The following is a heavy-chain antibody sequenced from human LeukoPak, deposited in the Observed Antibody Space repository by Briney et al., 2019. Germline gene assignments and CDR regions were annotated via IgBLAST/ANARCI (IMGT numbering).Heavy chain of an antibody. D-gene: IGHD4-11*01. V-gene: IGHV1-2*02. CDR2: INPKRGVT. J-gene: IGHJ4*02. CDR3: ARGVAVTDRARFFDY. CDR1: GYTSTDYY. Sequence: ASVKVSCKASGYTSTDYYVHWVRQAPGQGLEWMGWINPKRGVTNSAQKFQGRVTMTRDTSISTIYMELRSLISDDTAAYYCARGVAVTDRARFFDYWGQGTLVTVSS.